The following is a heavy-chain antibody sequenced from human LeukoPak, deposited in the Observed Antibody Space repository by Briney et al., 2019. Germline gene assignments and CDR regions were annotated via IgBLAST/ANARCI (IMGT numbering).Heavy chain of an antibody. V-gene: IGHV3-74*01. CDR3: ARENWGSSSDY. J-gene: IGHJ4*02. CDR2: INSDGSST. Sequence: GGSLRLSCAASGFTFSSDWMHWVRQAPGKGLVWVSRINSDGSSTRYADSVKGRFTISRDNAKNTLYLQMNSLRAEDTAVYYCARENWGSSSDYWGQGTLVTVSS. D-gene: IGHD7-27*01. CDR1: GFTFSSDW.